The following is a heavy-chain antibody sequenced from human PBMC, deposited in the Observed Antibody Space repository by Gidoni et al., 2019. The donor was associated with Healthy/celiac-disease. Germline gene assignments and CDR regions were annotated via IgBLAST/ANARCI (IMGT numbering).Heavy chain of an antibody. D-gene: IGHD6-19*01. CDR1: GLTFSSYG. V-gene: IGHV3-33*01. J-gene: IGHJ1*01. CDR2: IWYDGSNN. CDR3: ARGGIAVAGTGDFQH. Sequence: QVQLVESGGGVVQTGRSLRLSCEAYGLTFSSYGMHWVRQDTGKGREGVSVIWYDGSNNYYADSVKDRFTISRDNSKNTLYLQMNSLRAEDTAVYYCARGGIAVAGTGDFQHWGQGTLVTVSS.